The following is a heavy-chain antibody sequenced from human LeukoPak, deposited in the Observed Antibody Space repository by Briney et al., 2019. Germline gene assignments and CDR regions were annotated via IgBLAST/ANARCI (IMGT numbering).Heavy chain of an antibody. CDR1: GSSISSHY. V-gene: IGHV4-59*11. CDR2: IYYSGST. CDR3: ARVDHCSSTSCGYYYYYYMDV. D-gene: IGHD2-2*01. Sequence: SETLSLTCTVSGSSISSHYWSWIRQPPGKGLEWIGYIYYSGSTNYNPSLKSRVTISVDTSKNQFSLKLSSVTAADTAVYYCARVDHCSSTSCGYYYYYYMDVWGKGTTVTVSS. J-gene: IGHJ6*03.